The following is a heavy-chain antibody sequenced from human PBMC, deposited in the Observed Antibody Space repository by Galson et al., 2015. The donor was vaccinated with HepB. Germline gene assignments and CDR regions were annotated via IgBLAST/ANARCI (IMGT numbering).Heavy chain of an antibody. D-gene: IGHD6-13*01. CDR2: ISTYNGNT. CDR3: AREAIAAAEGGFDY. CDR1: GYTFTSYG. Sequence: SVKVSCKASGYTFTSYGISWVRQAPGQGLEWMGWISTYNGNTNYAQKLQGRVTMTTDTSTSTAYMELRSLRSDDTAVYYCAREAIAAAEGGFDYWGQGTLGTVSS. J-gene: IGHJ4*02. V-gene: IGHV1-18*01.